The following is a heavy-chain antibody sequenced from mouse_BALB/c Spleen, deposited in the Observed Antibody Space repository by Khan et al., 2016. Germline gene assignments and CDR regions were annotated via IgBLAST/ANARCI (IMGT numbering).Heavy chain of an antibody. CDR2: IDPANGNN. J-gene: IGHJ3*01. V-gene: IGHV14-3*02. Sequence: VQLQQSGAELVKPGASVKLSCTASGFNIKDTYMHWVKQRPEQGLEWIGRIDPANGNNKYDPQFQGKATIPADTSSTTAYLQLSSLASEDTAVYYCASLGPYPYWGHGTLVTVSA. CDR3: ASLGPYPY. CDR1: GFNIKDTY.